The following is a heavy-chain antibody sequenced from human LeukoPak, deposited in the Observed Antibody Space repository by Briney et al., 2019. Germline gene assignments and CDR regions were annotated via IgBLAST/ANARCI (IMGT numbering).Heavy chain of an antibody. CDR1: GGTFSSYV. J-gene: IGHJ5*02. CDR3: ARALLRYCSSTSCYWFDP. V-gene: IGHV1-69*13. D-gene: IGHD2-2*01. Sequence: SVKVSCKASGGTFSSYVISWVRQAPGQGLEWMGGITPIFGTANYAQKFQGRVTITADESTSTAYMELSSLRSEDTAVYYCARALLRYCSSTSCYWFDPWGQGTLVTVSS. CDR2: ITPIFGTA.